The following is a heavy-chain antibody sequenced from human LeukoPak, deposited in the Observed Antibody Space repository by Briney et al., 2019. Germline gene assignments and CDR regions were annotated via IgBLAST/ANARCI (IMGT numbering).Heavy chain of an antibody. Sequence: GESLKISCKGSGDTFTTYWIGWVRQMPGKGLEWMGIIYPDDSDTRYSPSFQGQVTISADKSINTAYLQWSSLKASDTAIYYCARHGGYNIWTHTQRGFDSWGQGTLVTVSS. CDR3: ARHGGYNIWTHTQRGFDS. J-gene: IGHJ4*02. CDR1: GDTFTTYW. CDR2: IYPDDSDT. V-gene: IGHV5-51*01. D-gene: IGHD3/OR15-3a*01.